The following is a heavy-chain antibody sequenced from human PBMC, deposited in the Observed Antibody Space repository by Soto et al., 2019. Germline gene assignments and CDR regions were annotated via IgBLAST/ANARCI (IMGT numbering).Heavy chain of an antibody. CDR1: GGSFSGYY. D-gene: IGHD3-16*01. CDR2: INHGGST. CDR3: ARGPYDYVWGSYCGQRGVSYYFGMDV. V-gene: IGHV4-34*01. Sequence: PSETLSLTCAVYGGSFSGYYWSWIRQPPGKGLEWIGEINHGGSTNYNPSLKSRVTISVDTSKNQFSLKLSSVTAADTAVYYCARGPYDYVWGSYCGQRGVSYYFGMDVWGQGTTVTVSS. J-gene: IGHJ6*02.